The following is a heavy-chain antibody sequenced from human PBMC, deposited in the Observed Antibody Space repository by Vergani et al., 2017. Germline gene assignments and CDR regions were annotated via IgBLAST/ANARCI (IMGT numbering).Heavy chain of an antibody. Sequence: QVQLVESGGGVVQPGRSLRLSCAASGFTFNQYGMHWVRQAPGKGLEWVAVTWYDGNNKQYADSVKGRFTISRDKSKSTMYLQRNSLRDEDTGVYYCARDLRLLYNRFDPWGQGTLVTVSS. CDR1: GFTFNQYG. CDR3: ARDLRLLYNRFDP. CDR2: TWYDGNNK. J-gene: IGHJ5*02. D-gene: IGHD1-14*01. V-gene: IGHV3-33*01.